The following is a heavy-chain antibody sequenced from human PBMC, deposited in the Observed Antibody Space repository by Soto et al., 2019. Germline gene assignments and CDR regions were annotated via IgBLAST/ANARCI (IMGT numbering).Heavy chain of an antibody. Sequence: EVQLVESGGGLVQPGGSLRLSCAASGFTFSSYWMSWVRQAPGKGLEWVANIKQDGSEKYYVDSVKGRFTISRDNAKNSLYLQMTSRRAEDTAVYYCARDKVYSSSWWGSSVEYYYYGMDVWGQGTTVTVSS. CDR2: IKQDGSEK. J-gene: IGHJ6*02. D-gene: IGHD6-13*01. V-gene: IGHV3-7*01. CDR1: GFTFSSYW. CDR3: ARDKVYSSSWWGSSVEYYYYGMDV.